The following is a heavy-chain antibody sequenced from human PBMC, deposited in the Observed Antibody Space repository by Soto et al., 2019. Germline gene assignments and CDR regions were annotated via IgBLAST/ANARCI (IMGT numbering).Heavy chain of an antibody. CDR2: LNTNSGGT. J-gene: IGHJ5*01. Sequence: QVQLVQSGAEVKDPGASVKVSCRPSGYTFTANYIHWVRQAPGQGLEWMGWLNTNSGGTKYAQRFQGRVTMTKDTSISTGYMGLTALTFDDTAVYFCASGFGSSWFDSWGQGTLVAVSS. CDR3: ASGFGSSWFDS. CDR1: GYTFTANY. V-gene: IGHV1-2*02. D-gene: IGHD3-10*01.